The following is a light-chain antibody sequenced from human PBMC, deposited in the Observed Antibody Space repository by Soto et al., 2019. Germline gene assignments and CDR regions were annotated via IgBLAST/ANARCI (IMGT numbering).Light chain of an antibody. CDR2: KAS. Sequence: LQMTQSPSTLSASVGDTVTITCRASQSINSGLAWYQQKPGRAPKLLIYKASSLESGVPSRFRGSGYGTEFTLPISSLVPEDFATYYCQQYNYLWTFGQGTKVEIK. CDR3: QQYNYLWT. J-gene: IGKJ1*01. CDR1: QSINSG. V-gene: IGKV1-5*03.